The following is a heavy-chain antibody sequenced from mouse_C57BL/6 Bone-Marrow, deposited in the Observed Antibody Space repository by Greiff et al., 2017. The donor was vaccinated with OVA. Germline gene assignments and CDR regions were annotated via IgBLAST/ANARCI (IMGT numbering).Heavy chain of an antibody. D-gene: IGHD1-1*01. Sequence: QVHVKQSGPGLVQPSQSLSITCTVSGFSLTSYGVHWVRQSPGKGLEWLGVIWRGGSTDYNAAFMSRLSITKDNSKSQVFFKMNSLQADDTAIYYCAKNDYYYGSSFYYYAMDYWGQGTSVTVSS. CDR1: GFSLTSYG. V-gene: IGHV2-5*01. CDR2: IWRGGST. J-gene: IGHJ4*01. CDR3: AKNDYYYGSSFYYYAMDY.